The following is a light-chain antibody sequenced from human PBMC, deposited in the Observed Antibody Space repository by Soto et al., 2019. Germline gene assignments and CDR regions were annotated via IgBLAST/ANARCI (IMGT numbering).Light chain of an antibody. Sequence: EIVLTQSPGTLSFSPGEGATLSCRASQSIGGNVLPWYQQRRGQAPRLLIHGASNRATGIPDRFSGSGSGTDFTLTISRLEPEDFAVYYCQQYGSSPSFGGGTKVDIK. CDR1: QSIGGNV. CDR3: QQYGSSPS. CDR2: GAS. V-gene: IGKV3-20*01. J-gene: IGKJ4*01.